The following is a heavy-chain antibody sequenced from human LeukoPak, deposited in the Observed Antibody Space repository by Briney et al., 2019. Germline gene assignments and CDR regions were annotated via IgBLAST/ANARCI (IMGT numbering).Heavy chain of an antibody. CDR1: GGSISSYY. D-gene: IGHD3-3*01. CDR3: ARLASYYDFWSGYYPLLFDY. J-gene: IGHJ4*02. CDR2: IYYSGST. V-gene: IGHV4-59*08. Sequence: TSETLSLTCTVSGGSISSYYWSWIRQPPGKGLEWIGYIYYSGSTNYNPSLKSRVTISVDTSKNQFSLKLSSVTAADTAVYYCARLASYYDFWSGYYPLLFDYWGQGTLVTVSS.